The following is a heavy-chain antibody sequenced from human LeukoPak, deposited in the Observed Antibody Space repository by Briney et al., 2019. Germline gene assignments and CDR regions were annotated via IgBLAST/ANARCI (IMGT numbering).Heavy chain of an antibody. Sequence: GGSLRLSCVVSGFTFTNYEMTWVRQAPGKGLEWVSSLSHSGTTVYYADSVKGRFTISRDNSKNTLYLQMNSLRAEDTAVYYCAKGYGWEASYYYYYMDVWGKGTTVTISS. CDR2: LSHSGTTV. CDR1: GFTFTNYE. J-gene: IGHJ6*03. CDR3: AKGYGWEASYYYYYMDV. V-gene: IGHV3-48*03. D-gene: IGHD1-26*01.